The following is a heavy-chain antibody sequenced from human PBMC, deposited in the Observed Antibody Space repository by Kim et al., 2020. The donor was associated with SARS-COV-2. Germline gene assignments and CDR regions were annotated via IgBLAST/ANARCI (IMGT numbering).Heavy chain of an antibody. J-gene: IGHJ4*02. CDR3: TRDQYYYGSGSYYISADY. D-gene: IGHD3-10*01. CDR2: IRSKAYGGTT. V-gene: IGHV3-49*03. Sequence: GGSLRLSCTASGFTFGDYAMSWFRQAPGKGLEWVNFIRSKAYGGTTEYAASVKGRFTISRDDSTSIAYLQMNSLKTEDTAVYYCTRDQYYYGSGSYYISADYWGQGALVTVSS. CDR1: GFTFGDYA.